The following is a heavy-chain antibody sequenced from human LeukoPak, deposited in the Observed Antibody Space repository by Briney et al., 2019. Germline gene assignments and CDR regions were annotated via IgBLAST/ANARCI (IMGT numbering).Heavy chain of an antibody. CDR1: GGSISSGDYY. Sequence: SETLSLTCTVSGGSISSGDYYWRWIRQPPGKGLEWIGYIYYSGSTYYNPSLKSRVTISVDTSKNQFSLKLSSVTAADTAVYYCASAVGRDGYPTLDYWGQGALVTVSS. CDR3: ASAVGRDGYPTLDY. D-gene: IGHD5-24*01. CDR2: IYYSGST. V-gene: IGHV4-30-4*08. J-gene: IGHJ4*02.